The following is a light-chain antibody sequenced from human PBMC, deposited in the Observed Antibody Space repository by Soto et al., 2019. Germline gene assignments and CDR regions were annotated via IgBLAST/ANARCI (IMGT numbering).Light chain of an antibody. CDR2: DES. CDR1: QSVGSY. CDR3: HQLSNGPRT. Sequence: EIVLTQSPATLSLSPGQRATLSFRASQSVGSYLAWYQQKPGQAPRLLIYDESNRATGIPDRFSGSGSGTDFTLNISSLGPEDFAFYYWHQLSNGPRTVGQGNKLEIK. V-gene: IGKV3-11*01. J-gene: IGKJ2*01.